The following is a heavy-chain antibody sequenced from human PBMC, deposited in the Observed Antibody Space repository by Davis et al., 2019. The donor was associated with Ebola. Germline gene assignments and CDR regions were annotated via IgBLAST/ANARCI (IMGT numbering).Heavy chain of an antibody. V-gene: IGHV3-21*06. CDR2: ISGDSNYI. Sequence: PGGSLRLSCAASGFTFSTYSMNWVRQAPGKGLEWVSVISGDSNYIYYADSVKGRFTISRDNAKNSLYLQMNSLRAEDTAVYYCARDGYSGSYYPINWFDPWGQGTLVTVSS. CDR3: ARDGYSGSYYPINWFDP. D-gene: IGHD1-26*01. J-gene: IGHJ5*02. CDR1: GFTFSTYS.